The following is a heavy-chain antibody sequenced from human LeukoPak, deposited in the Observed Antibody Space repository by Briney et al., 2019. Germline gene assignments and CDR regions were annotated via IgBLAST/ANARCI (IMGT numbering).Heavy chain of an antibody. D-gene: IGHD2-15*01. CDR2: IIPIFGTA. CDR3: ARAGEYCSGGSCYTGVYFDS. Sequence: ASVKVSCKASGYTFTSYGISWVRQAPGQGLEWMGGIIPIFGTADYPQKFQGRVTIIADESTSTAYMELSSLRSEDTAVYYCARAGEYCSGGSCYTGVYFDSWGQGTLVTVSS. J-gene: IGHJ4*02. V-gene: IGHV1-69*13. CDR1: GYTFTSYG.